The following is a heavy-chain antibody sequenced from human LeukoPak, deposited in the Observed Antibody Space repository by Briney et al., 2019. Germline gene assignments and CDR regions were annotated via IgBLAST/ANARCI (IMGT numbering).Heavy chain of an antibody. CDR2: ISGTGGST. V-gene: IGHV3-23*01. Sequence: GGSLTLSCAVSGFTFSTYAMAWVRQAPGKGLQWVSLISGTGGSTYDADSVKSRFTISRDNSKNTLYLQMNSLRAEDTAVYYCAKLQGAWRLYYESSGSYYFDSWGQGTLVTVSS. CDR3: AKLQGAWRLYYESSGSYYFDS. J-gene: IGHJ4*02. D-gene: IGHD3-22*01. CDR1: GFTFSTYA.